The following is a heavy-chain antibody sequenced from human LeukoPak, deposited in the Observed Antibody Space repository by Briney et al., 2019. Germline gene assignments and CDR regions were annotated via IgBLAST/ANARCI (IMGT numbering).Heavy chain of an antibody. J-gene: IGHJ5*01. CDR1: GFTFSSYG. CDR3: ARDVSPYYDFWSGYSSWFDS. V-gene: IGHV3-30*02. CDR2: IRYDGSNK. D-gene: IGHD3-3*01. Sequence: EGSLRLSCAASGFTFSSYGMHWVRQAPGKGLEWVAFIRYDGSNKYYADSVKGRFTISRDNSKNTLYLQMNSLRAEDTAVYYCARDVSPYYDFWSGYSSWFDSWGLGTLVTVSS.